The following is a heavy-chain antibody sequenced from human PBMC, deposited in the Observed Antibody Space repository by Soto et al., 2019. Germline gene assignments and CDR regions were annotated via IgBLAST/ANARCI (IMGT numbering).Heavy chain of an antibody. CDR2: IYYSGST. Sequence: SETLSLTCTVSGGSISSSSYYWGWIRQPPGKGLEWIGSIYYSGSTYYNPSLKSRVTISVDTSKNQFSLKLSSVTAADTAVYYCARHSPDGDYVSYYYYMDVWGKGTTVTVSS. CDR1: GGSISSSSYY. J-gene: IGHJ6*03. CDR3: ARHSPDGDYVSYYYYMDV. D-gene: IGHD4-17*01. V-gene: IGHV4-39*01.